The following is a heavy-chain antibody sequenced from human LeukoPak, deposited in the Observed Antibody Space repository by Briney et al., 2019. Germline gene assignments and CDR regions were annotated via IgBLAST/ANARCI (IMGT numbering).Heavy chain of an antibody. Sequence: SETLSLTCTVAGDSISRYYWTWIRQPPGKGLEWIGHIFYSGSTNYNPSLKSRVTISVDRSKKQLSLRLTSVSAADTAVYYCARSRESFGVIIPSYFDPWGQGTLVTVSS. D-gene: IGHD3-3*01. CDR3: ARSRESFGVIIPSYFDP. V-gene: IGHV4-59*01. CDR2: IFYSGST. J-gene: IGHJ5*02. CDR1: GDSISRYY.